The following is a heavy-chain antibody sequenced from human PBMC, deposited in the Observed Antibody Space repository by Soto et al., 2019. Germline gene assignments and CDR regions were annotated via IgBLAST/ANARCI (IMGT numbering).Heavy chain of an antibody. V-gene: IGHV3-30*18. D-gene: IGHD3-10*01. J-gene: IGHJ4*02. CDR2: ISYDGSNK. CDR1: GFTFSSYG. Sequence: GSLRLSCAASGFTFSSYGMHWVRQAPGKGLEWVAVISYDGSNKYYADSVKGRFTISRDNSKNTLYLQMNSLRAEDTAVYYCAKDTYGSGSYGPDYWGQGTLVTVSS. CDR3: AKDTYGSGSYGPDY.